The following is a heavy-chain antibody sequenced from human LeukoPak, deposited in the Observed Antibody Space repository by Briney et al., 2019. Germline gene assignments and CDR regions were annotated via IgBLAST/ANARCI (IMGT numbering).Heavy chain of an antibody. CDR3: ARGFGFGELPYDAYDI. J-gene: IGHJ3*02. CDR1: GGSISSSSYY. V-gene: IGHV4-39*07. Sequence: SETLSLTCTVSGGSISSSSYYWGWIRQPPGKGLEWIGSIYYSGSTYYNPSLKSRVTISVDTSKNQFSLKLSSVTAADTAVYYCARGFGFGELPYDAYDIWGQGTMVTVSS. CDR2: IYYSGST. D-gene: IGHD3-10*01.